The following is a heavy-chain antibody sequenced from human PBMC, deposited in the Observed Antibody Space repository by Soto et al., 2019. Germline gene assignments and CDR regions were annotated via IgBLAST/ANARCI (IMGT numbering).Heavy chain of an antibody. CDR3: ARDLPYARDTIFGVAISAKELMDV. CDR1: GYTFTSYG. D-gene: IGHD3-3*01. V-gene: IGHV1-18*01. CDR2: ISAYNGNT. J-gene: IGHJ6*03. Sequence: GASVKVSCKASGYTFTSYGMSWVRQAPGQGLEWMGWISAYNGNTNYAQKLQGRVTMTTDTSTSTAYMELRSLRSDDTAVYYCARDLPYARDTIFGVAISAKELMDVWGKGTTVTVSS.